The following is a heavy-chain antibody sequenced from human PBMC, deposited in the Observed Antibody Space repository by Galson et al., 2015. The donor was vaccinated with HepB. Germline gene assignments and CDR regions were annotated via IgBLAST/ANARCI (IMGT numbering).Heavy chain of an antibody. V-gene: IGHV1-69*13. CDR3: ASAVVVQAATGYYYYGMDV. CDR2: IVPIFGTT. D-gene: IGHD2-2*01. CDR1: GVTFSSYA. Sequence: SVKVSCKASGVTFSSYAISWVRQAPGQGLEWMGGIVPIFGTTNYAQKFQGRVTITADESTSTAYMELSSLRSEDTAVYYCASAVVVQAATGYYYYGMDVWGQGTTVTVSS. J-gene: IGHJ6*02.